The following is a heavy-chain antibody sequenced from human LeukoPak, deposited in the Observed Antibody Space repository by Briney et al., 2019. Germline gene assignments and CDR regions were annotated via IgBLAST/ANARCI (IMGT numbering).Heavy chain of an antibody. Sequence: SETLSLTCTVSGGSIRSYYWSWIRQPPGKGLEWIGYIYYSGSTNYNPSLKSRVTISVDRSKNQLSLKLTSVTAADTAVYYCARDGATGGWFDPWGQGTLVTVSS. CDR3: ARDGATGGWFDP. J-gene: IGHJ5*02. CDR1: GGSIRSYY. CDR2: IYYSGST. D-gene: IGHD1-26*01. V-gene: IGHV4-59*12.